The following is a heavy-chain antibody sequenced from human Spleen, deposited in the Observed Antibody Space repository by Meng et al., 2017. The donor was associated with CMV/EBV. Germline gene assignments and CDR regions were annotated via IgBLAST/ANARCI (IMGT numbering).Heavy chain of an antibody. D-gene: IGHD1-26*01. Sequence: SGGTFRSSAISWVRQAPGQGLEWMGGVTPIFKNPTYAQKFQGRVSITADESTNTVYLEVNGLRFDDTAVYYCARGSVAIESVGRFDFWGQGALVTVSS. V-gene: IGHV1-69*01. J-gene: IGHJ4*02. CDR3: ARGSVAIESVGRFDF. CDR1: GGTFRSSA. CDR2: VTPIFKNP.